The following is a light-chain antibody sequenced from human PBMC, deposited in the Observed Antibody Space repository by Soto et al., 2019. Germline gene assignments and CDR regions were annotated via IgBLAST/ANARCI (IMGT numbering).Light chain of an antibody. J-gene: IGLJ3*02. V-gene: IGLV1-47*01. CDR1: ISNIRGNY. Sequence: QSVLAQTPSASGTPGQTVTIYCSGSISNIRGNYVYWYQQLPGTAPKLLIYRTTQRPTGVPGRFSGSKSGTSASLVISGLRSDDEGDYFCATWDDNLSTPLFGGGTKLTVL. CDR3: ATWDDNLSTPL. CDR2: RTT.